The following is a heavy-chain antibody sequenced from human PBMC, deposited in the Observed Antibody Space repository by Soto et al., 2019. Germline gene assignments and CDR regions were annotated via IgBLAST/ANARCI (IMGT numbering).Heavy chain of an antibody. CDR3: AVHGEQPLYYFDY. V-gene: IGHV1-69*13. J-gene: IGHJ4*02. CDR1: GGTFSSYA. Sequence: GASVKVSCKASGGTFSSYAISWVRQAPGQGLEWMGGIIPILGTANYAQKFQGRVTITADESTSTAYMELSSLRSEDTAVYYCAVHGEQPLYYFDYWGQGTLVTVSS. D-gene: IGHD6-13*01. CDR2: IIPILGTA.